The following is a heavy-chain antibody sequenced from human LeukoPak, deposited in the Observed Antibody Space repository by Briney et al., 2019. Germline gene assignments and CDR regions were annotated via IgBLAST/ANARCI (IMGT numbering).Heavy chain of an antibody. CDR2: ISGSDDNT. CDR3: ARDRSRIAVAGTDY. CDR1: GFIFSNYA. J-gene: IGHJ4*02. Sequence: QPGGSLRLSCAASGFIFSNYAMSWVRQAPGKGLEWVSAISGSDDNTYYADSVKGRFTISRDNAKNSLYLQMNSLRAEDTAVYYCARDRSRIAVAGTDYWGQGTLVTVSS. V-gene: IGHV3-23*01. D-gene: IGHD6-19*01.